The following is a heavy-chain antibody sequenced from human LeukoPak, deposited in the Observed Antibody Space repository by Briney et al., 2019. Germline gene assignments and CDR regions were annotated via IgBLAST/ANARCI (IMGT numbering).Heavy chain of an antibody. CDR3: ARDTSGYRRGSFDY. Sequence: ASETLSLTCTVSGGSINSYYWRWIRQPPGKGLEWIGHIYYSGSTNYNPSLKSRVTISLDTSNNQFSLKLSSVTAADTAVYYCARDTSGYRRGSFDYWGQGTLVTVSS. CDR1: GGSINSYY. V-gene: IGHV4-59*01. CDR2: IYYSGST. J-gene: IGHJ4*02. D-gene: IGHD3-22*01.